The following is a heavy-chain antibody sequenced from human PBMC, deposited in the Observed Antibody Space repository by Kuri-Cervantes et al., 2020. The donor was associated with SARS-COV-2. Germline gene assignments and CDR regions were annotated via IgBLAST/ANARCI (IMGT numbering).Heavy chain of an antibody. CDR2: INGGGDDT. D-gene: IGHD1-26*01. CDR1: GFTFTNYA. J-gene: IGHJ6*02. Sequence: GGSLRLSCAASGFTFTNYAMTWVRQAPGKGLEWVSSINGGGDDTLYADFVKGRFTISRDNLENTVYLRRNSLRAEDTAVYYCARESTPGAAMGYYYYYGMDVWGQGTTVTVSS. CDR3: ARESTPGAAMGYYYYYGMDV. V-gene: IGHV3-23*01.